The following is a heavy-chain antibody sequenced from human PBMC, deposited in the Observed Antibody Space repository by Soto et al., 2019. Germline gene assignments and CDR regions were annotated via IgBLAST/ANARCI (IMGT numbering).Heavy chain of an antibody. CDR1: GGTFSRYS. Sequence: QVQLVQSGAEVKKPGSSVKVSCKASGGTFSRYSITWVRQAPGHGLEWIGRIIPIFGIASYAQKFQGRVTITADESTSTGCMELSSLGSDDTAVYYCGREDRDRETGLVPAAIDGMDVWGQGTTVTVSS. V-gene: IGHV1-69*08. CDR3: GREDRDRETGLVPAAIDGMDV. J-gene: IGHJ6*02. D-gene: IGHD2-2*01. CDR2: IIPIFGIA.